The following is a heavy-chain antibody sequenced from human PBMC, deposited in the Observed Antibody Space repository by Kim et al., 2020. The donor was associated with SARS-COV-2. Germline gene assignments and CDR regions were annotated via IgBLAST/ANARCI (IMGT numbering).Heavy chain of an antibody. V-gene: IGHV3-48*02. D-gene: IGHD3-10*01. CDR3: ARDHAVRGVIIYYYYGMDV. Sequence: GRFTISRDNAKNSLYLQMNSLRDEDTAVYYCARDHAVRGVIIYYYYGMDVWGQGTTVTVSS. J-gene: IGHJ6*02.